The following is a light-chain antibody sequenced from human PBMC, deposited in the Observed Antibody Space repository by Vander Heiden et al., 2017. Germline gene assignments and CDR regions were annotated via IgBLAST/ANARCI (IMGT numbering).Light chain of an antibody. Sequence: QSALTQPPSVSGSPWQSITISCTGTSSDIGDHDHVSWYQQHPGKVPKVIIYEVSKRPSGVSNRFSGSKSGNTASLTISGLQAEDDADYYCCSYTRSSTLVFGTGTKVTAL. CDR3: CSYTRSSTLV. V-gene: IGLV2-14*01. J-gene: IGLJ1*01. CDR2: EVS. CDR1: SSDIGDHDH.